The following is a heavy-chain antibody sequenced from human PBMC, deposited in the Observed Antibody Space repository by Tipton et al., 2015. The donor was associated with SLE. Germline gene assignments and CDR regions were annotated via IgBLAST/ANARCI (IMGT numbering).Heavy chain of an antibody. CDR1: GDSISSHY. J-gene: IGHJ6*04. CDR3: ARLGTEWAYVDV. Sequence: TLSLTCTVSGDSISSHYWNWIRQPPGKGLEWNGYIYYSGSTNYNPSLKSRVTISVDTSKNQFSLKLSSVTAADTAVYYCARLGTEWAYVDVWGKGTTVTVSS. CDR2: IYYSGST. D-gene: IGHD1-14*01. V-gene: IGHV4-59*11.